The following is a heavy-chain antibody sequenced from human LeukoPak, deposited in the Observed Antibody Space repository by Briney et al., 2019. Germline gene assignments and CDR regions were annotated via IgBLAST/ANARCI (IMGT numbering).Heavy chain of an antibody. CDR1: GGSISSYY. CDR3: ARHKRTYYYYYMDV. V-gene: IGHV4-59*08. CDR2: IYYSGST. J-gene: IGHJ6*03. Sequence: TSETLSLTCTVSGGSISSYYWSWIRQPPGKGLEWIGYIYYSGSTNYNPSLKSRVTISVDTSKNQFSLKLSSVTAADTAVYYCARHKRTYYYYYMDVWGKGTTVTISS.